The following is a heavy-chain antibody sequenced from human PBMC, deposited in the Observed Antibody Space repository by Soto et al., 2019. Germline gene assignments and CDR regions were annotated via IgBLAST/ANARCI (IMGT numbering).Heavy chain of an antibody. CDR2: ISADNGNT. CDR3: ARCIQQDYYYGMDV. Sequence: ASVKVSCKASGYTFYSHSISWVRQAPGQGLEWMGRISADNGNTKYAQRFRGRVTMTTDTSTSTVYMELRNLRSDDTAVYYCARCIQQDYYYGMDVWGQGTTVTVSS. V-gene: IGHV1-18*01. CDR1: GYTFYSHS. J-gene: IGHJ6*02. D-gene: IGHD5-18*01.